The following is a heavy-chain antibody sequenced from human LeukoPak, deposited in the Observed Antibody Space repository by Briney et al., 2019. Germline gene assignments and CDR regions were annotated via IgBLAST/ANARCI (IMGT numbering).Heavy chain of an antibody. CDR2: ISAYNGNT. D-gene: IGHD3-3*01. V-gene: IGHV1-18*01. J-gene: IGHJ6*02. Sequence: ASVKVSCKASGYTFTSYGISWVRQAPGQGLEWMGWISAYNGNTNYAQKLQGRVTMTTDTSTSTAYMELRSLRSVDTAVYYCARDSPHSYYDFWSGYFRSGFDDYYGMDVWGQGTTVTVSS. CDR1: GYTFTSYG. CDR3: ARDSPHSYYDFWSGYFRSGFDDYYGMDV.